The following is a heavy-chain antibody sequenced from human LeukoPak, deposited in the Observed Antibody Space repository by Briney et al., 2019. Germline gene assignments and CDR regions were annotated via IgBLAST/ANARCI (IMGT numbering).Heavy chain of an antibody. J-gene: IGHJ4*02. CDR3: AKGSLGSWYYFDY. Sequence: GGSLRLSCAASGFTFCSSAMSWVRQAPGKGPEWVSTVSRSGPDTYYADSVKGRFTIFRDNSKNTLYLQMNSLRAEDTAVYYCAKGSLGSWYYFDYWGQGTLVTVSS. V-gene: IGHV3-23*01. CDR1: GFTFCSSA. D-gene: IGHD6-13*01. CDR2: VSRSGPDT.